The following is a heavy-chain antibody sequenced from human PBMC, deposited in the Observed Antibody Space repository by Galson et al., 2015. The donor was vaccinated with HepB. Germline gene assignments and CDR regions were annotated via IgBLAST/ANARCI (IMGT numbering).Heavy chain of an antibody. CDR2: ITHSGST. J-gene: IGHJ2*01. D-gene: IGHD4-17*01. CDR1: GGSISSSNW. V-gene: IGHV4-4*02. Sequence: CAVSGGSISSSNWWSWVRQPPGKGLEWIGDITHSGSTNYNPSLKSRVTISVDTSKNQFSLKLSSVTAAGTAVYYCARAGIGDSTYWYFDLWGRGTLGTVSS. CDR3: ARAGIGDSTYWYFDL.